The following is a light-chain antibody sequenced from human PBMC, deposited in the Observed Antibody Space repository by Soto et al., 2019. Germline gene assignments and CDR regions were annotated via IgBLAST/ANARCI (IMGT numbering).Light chain of an antibody. Sequence: DIQMTQSPSTLSASVGDRVTITCRASQSISSWLAWYQQKPGTAPKLLIYKASTLHSGVPSRFIGRASGTEFTLTISSLQPDDSATYYCQQYNDNWTLSLGTTVDIK. CDR2: KAS. V-gene: IGKV1-5*03. J-gene: IGKJ1*01. CDR3: QQYNDNWT. CDR1: QSISSW.